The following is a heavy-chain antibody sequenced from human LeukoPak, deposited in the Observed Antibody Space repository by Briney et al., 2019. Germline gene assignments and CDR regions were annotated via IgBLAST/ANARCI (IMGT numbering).Heavy chain of an antibody. CDR3: TTGLWSSRGY. CDR1: GFSFDNAW. D-gene: IGHD2-21*01. J-gene: IGHJ4*02. V-gene: IGHV3-15*01. Sequence: GGSLRLSCAASGFSFDNAWMSWVRQAPGKGLEWVGRIKSKTDGGTTDYAAPVKGRFTISRDDSENTLYLQMNSLKTEDTAVYYCTTGLWSSRGYWGQGTLVTVSS. CDR2: IKSKTDGGTT.